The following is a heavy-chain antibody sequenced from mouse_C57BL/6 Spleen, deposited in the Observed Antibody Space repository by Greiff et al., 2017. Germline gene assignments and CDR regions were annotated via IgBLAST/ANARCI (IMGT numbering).Heavy chain of an antibody. D-gene: IGHD1-1*01. Sequence: QVQLQQSGAELVRPGASVKLSCKASGYTFTDYYINWVKQRPGQGLEWIARIYPGSGNPYYNEKFKGKATLTAEKSSSTAYMQLSSLTSVDSPFYFCARSRPYYGSSYGCFDFWGTGTTVTVSS. J-gene: IGHJ1*03. CDR2: IYPGSGNP. CDR3: ARSRPYYGSSYGCFDF. CDR1: GYTFTDYY. V-gene: IGHV1-76*01.